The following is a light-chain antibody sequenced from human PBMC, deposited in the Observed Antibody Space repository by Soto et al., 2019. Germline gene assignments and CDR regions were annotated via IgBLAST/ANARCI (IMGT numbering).Light chain of an antibody. V-gene: IGLV1-40*01. Sequence: QSVLTQPPSVSAAPGQRVTISCTGSSSNIGAGYDVHWYQQLPGTAPKLLIYGNSNRPSGVPDRFSGSKSGTSASLAITGLQAEDEADYYCQSYYSSLSGSVFGRGTKLTVL. CDR1: SSNIGAGYD. J-gene: IGLJ2*01. CDR3: QSYYSSLSGSV. CDR2: GNS.